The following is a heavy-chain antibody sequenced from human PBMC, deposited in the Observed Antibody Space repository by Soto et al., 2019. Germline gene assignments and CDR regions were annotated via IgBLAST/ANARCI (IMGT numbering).Heavy chain of an antibody. Sequence: SETLSLTCAVYGGSFSGYYWSWIRQPPGKGLEWIGEINHSRGTNYNPSLKSRVTISVDTSKNQFSLKLSSVTAADTAVYYCARAVVGIFGVVIHQFDYCGQRTLVTVSS. D-gene: IGHD3-3*01. J-gene: IGHJ4*02. CDR1: GGSFSGYY. CDR2: INHSRGT. V-gene: IGHV4-34*01. CDR3: ARAVVGIFGVVIHQFDY.